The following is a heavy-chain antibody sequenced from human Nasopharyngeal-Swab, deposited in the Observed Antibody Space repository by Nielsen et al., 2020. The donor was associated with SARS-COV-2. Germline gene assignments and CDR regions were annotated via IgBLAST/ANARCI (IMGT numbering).Heavy chain of an antibody. Sequence: SETLSLTCTVSGGSISSGGYYWGWIRQPPGKGLEWIGSIYYSGSTYYNPSLKSRVTISVDTSKNQFSLKLSSVAAADTAVYYCARQLVGATGYDYWGQGTLVTVSS. CDR1: GGSISSGGYY. J-gene: IGHJ4*02. V-gene: IGHV4-39*01. CDR2: IYYSGST. CDR3: ARQLVGATGYDY. D-gene: IGHD1-26*01.